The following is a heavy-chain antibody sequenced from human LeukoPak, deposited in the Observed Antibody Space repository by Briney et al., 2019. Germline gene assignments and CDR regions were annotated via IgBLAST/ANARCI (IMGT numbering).Heavy chain of an antibody. CDR1: GGSISSSNYY. J-gene: IGHJ6*03. V-gene: IGHV4-39*07. CDR2: INHSGST. CDR3: ARGGGWNYYYYMDV. D-gene: IGHD6-19*01. Sequence: PSETLSLTCTVSGGSISSSNYYWSWIRQPPGKGLEWIGEINHSGSTNYNPSLKSRVTISVDTSKNQFSLKLSSVTAADTAVYYCARGGGWNYYYYMDVWGKGTTVTVSS.